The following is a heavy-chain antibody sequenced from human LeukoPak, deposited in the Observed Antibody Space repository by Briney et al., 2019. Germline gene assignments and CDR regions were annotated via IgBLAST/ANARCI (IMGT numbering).Heavy chain of an antibody. Sequence: GGSLRLSCAASGFTFSSYWMSWVRQAPGKGLEWVANIKQDGSEKYYVDSAKGRFTISRDNAKNSLYLQMNSLRAEDTAVYYCAMNFDWLPSRVDYWGQGTLVTVSS. J-gene: IGHJ4*02. V-gene: IGHV3-7*01. CDR3: AMNFDWLPSRVDY. CDR1: GFTFSSYW. D-gene: IGHD3-9*01. CDR2: IKQDGSEK.